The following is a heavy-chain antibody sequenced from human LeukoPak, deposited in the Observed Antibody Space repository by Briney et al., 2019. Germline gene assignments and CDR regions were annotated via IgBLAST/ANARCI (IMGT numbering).Heavy chain of an antibody. D-gene: IGHD3-22*01. J-gene: IGHJ6*03. CDR3: AGAPYYYDSSGAPLYYYYYMDV. Sequence: GGSLRLSCAASGFTFSSYSMNWVRQAPGKGLEWVSYISSSSSTIYYADSVKGRFTISRDNAKNSLYLQINSLRAEDTAVYYCAGAPYYYDSSGAPLYYYYYMDVWGKGTTVTVSS. V-gene: IGHV3-48*04. CDR1: GFTFSSYS. CDR2: ISSSSSTI.